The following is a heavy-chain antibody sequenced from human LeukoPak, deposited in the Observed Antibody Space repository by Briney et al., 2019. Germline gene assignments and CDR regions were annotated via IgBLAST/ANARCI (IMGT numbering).Heavy chain of an antibody. Sequence: ASVKVSCKASGYTFTGYYMHWVRQAPGQGLEWMGLVDPEDGETIYAEKFQGRVTITADTSTDTAYMELSSLRSEDTAVYYCAINPGAYCSGGSCSADYWGQGTLVTVSS. V-gene: IGHV1-69-2*01. CDR3: AINPGAYCSGGSCSADY. CDR1: GYTFTGYY. D-gene: IGHD2-15*01. J-gene: IGHJ4*02. CDR2: VDPEDGET.